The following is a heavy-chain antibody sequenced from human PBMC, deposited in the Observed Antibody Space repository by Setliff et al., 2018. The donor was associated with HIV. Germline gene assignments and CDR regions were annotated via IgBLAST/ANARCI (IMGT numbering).Heavy chain of an antibody. D-gene: IGHD3-10*01. CDR2: NYTSGST. CDR3: ARGPDVRGWFDP. J-gene: IGHJ5*02. CDR1: GGSISSGSYY. Sequence: PSETLSLTCTVSGGSISSGSYYWSWIRQPAGKGLEWIGHNYTSGSTNYNPSLKSRVTISVDTSKNQFSLELSSVTAADTAVYYCARGPDVRGWFDPWGQGTLVTSPQ. V-gene: IGHV4-61*09.